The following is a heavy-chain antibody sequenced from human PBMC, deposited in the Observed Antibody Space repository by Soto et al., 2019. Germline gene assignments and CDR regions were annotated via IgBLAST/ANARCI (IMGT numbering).Heavy chain of an antibody. Sequence: GGSLRLSCAASGFNFSNYAMSWVRQAPGKGLEWVSVVSGTGGSTYYADSVKGRFTISRDNSKNTLSLQMNSLRAEDTAVYYCAKTPGNWNPQFFHFWGQGIRVTVSS. V-gene: IGHV3-23*01. D-gene: IGHD1-1*01. CDR3: AKTPGNWNPQFFHF. J-gene: IGHJ4*02. CDR2: VSGTGGST. CDR1: GFNFSNYA.